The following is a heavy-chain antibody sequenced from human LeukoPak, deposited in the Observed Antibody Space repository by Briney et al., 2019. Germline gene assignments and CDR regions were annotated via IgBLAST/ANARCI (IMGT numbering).Heavy chain of an antibody. CDR1: GFTFSSYW. V-gene: IGHV3-7*01. CDR3: ARVLLGSWDWFDP. CDR2: IKQDGSEK. Sequence: PGGSLRLSCAASGFTFSSYWMSWVCQAPGKGLEWVANIKQDGSEKYHVDSVKGRFTISRDNAKNSLYLQMNSLRAEDTAVYYCARVLLGSWDWFDPWGQGTLVTVSS. D-gene: IGHD3-10*01. J-gene: IGHJ5*02.